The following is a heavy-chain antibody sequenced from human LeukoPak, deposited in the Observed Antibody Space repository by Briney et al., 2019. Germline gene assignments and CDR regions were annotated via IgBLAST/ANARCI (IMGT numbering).Heavy chain of an antibody. CDR3: ARDRSIAARPGWFDH. V-gene: IGHV4-59*01. CDR2: SYFSGST. Sequence: SETLSLTCTVSGGSISSYYWSWVRQHPGKGMEWVVYSYFSGSTNYNPSLKSRFTISVDTSKNQFSLKLSSVTAADTAVYYCARDRSIAARPGWFDHWGQGTLVTVSS. J-gene: IGHJ5*02. D-gene: IGHD6-6*01. CDR1: GGSISSYY.